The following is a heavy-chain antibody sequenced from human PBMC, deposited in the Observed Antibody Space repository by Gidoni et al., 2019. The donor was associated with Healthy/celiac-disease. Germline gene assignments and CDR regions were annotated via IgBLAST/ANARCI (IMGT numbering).Heavy chain of an antibody. CDR2: SSSSGSTI. J-gene: IGHJ4*02. CDR3: ARYSGGPSDDDFWSGYYTADDY. D-gene: IGHD3-3*01. V-gene: IGHV3-11*01. Sequence: QVQLVESGGGLVKPGGSLRLSCAPSGFTFSDYYMSWIRQAPGKGLGWVSYSSSSGSTIYYADSVKGRLTISRENAKNSRYLQMNSLRAEDTAVYYCARYSGGPSDDDFWSGYYTADDYWGQGTLVTVSS. CDR1: GFTFSDYY.